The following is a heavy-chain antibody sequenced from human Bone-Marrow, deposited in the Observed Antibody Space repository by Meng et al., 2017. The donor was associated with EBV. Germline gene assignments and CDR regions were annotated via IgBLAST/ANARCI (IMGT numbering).Heavy chain of an antibody. Sequence: QLQLRESGPGQVKPSETLSHTCAVYGGSFSGYYWSWIRQPPGKGLEWIGEINHSGSTNYNPSLKSRVTISVDTSKNQFSLKLSSVTAADTAVYYCARGRRGGAGAIDYFDYWGQGTLVTVSS. D-gene: IGHD2-2*01. V-gene: IGHV4-34*01. CDR1: GGSFSGYY. CDR2: INHSGST. J-gene: IGHJ4*02. CDR3: ARGRRGGAGAIDYFDY.